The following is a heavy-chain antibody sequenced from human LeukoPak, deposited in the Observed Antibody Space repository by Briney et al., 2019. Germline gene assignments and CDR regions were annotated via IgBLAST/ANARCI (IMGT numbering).Heavy chain of an antibody. J-gene: IGHJ6*03. V-gene: IGHV3-23*01. CDR2: ISGSGGST. CDR3: AKGVLAAYRYNYYYMDV. D-gene: IGHD6-25*01. Sequence: GGSLRLSCAASGFTFSSYAMSWVRQAPGKGLEWVSAISGSGGSTYYADSVKGRFTASRDNSKNTLYLQMNSLRADDTAVYYCAKGVLAAYRYNYYYMDVWGKGTTVTISS. CDR1: GFTFSSYA.